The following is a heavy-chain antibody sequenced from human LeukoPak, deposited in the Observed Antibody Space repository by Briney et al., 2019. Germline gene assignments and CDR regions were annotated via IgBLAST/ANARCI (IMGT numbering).Heavy chain of an antibody. D-gene: IGHD2/OR15-2a*01. Sequence: GGSLRLSCAASGFTFSSYSMNWVRQAPGKGLEWVSSISSSSSYIYYADSVKGRFTISRDNAKNSLYLQMNSLRAEDTAVYYCARHGTIESPFGFDFWGQGTLVTVSS. CDR2: ISSSSSYI. J-gene: IGHJ4*02. CDR1: GFTFSSYS. V-gene: IGHV3-21*01. CDR3: ARHGTIESPFGFDF.